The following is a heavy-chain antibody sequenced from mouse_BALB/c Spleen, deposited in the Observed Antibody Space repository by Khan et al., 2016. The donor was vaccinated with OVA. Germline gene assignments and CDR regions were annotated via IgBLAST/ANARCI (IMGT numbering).Heavy chain of an antibody. CDR1: GFSLITYG. Sequence: VQLQESGPGLVQPSQNLSITCTVSGFSLITYGVHWVRQSPGKGLEWLGVIWSGGNTDYNEAFISRLSISKDNSKSQVFFKMNSLQSDDTGIYYCARNSYRYDFTYWGRGTLVTVSS. D-gene: IGHD2-12*01. J-gene: IGHJ3*01. V-gene: IGHV2-4-1*01. CDR2: IWSGGNT. CDR3: ARNSYRYDFTY.